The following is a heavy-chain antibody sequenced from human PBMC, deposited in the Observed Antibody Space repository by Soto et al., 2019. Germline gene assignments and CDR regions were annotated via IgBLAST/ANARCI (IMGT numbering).Heavy chain of an antibody. V-gene: IGHV4-39*01. J-gene: IGHJ6*03. CDR3: ARISVASRYMDV. CDR1: GGSISSSSYY. Sequence: QLQLEESGPGLVKPSETLSLTCTVSGGSISSSSYYWGWIRQSPGKGLEWIGSFYYSGSTYYSPSRSSRVTISGDTSRKQISLRLSSVTAADTAVYYCARISVASRYMDVWGKGTTVTVSS. CDR2: FYYSGST. D-gene: IGHD5-12*01.